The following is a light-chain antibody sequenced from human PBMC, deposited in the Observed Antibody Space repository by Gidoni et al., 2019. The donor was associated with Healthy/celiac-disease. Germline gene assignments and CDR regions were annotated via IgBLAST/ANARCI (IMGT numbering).Light chain of an antibody. V-gene: IGLV1-40*01. CDR2: GNS. CDR1: SSNIGAGYD. Sequence: QSVLTQPPSVSGAPGQRVTIACTGSSSNIGAGYDVHWYQQLPGTVPKLLIYGNSNRPSGVPDRFSGSKSGTSASLAITGLQAEDEADYYCQSYDSSLSGSRVFGGGTKLTGL. J-gene: IGLJ2*01. CDR3: QSYDSSLSGSRV.